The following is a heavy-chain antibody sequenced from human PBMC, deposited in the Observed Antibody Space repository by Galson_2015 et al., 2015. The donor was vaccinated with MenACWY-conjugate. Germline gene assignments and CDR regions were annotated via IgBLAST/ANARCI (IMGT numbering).Heavy chain of an antibody. J-gene: IGHJ6*02. Sequence: TLSLTCTVSGGSISSSSYYWGWIRQPPGKGLEWIGSIYYSGSTYYNPSLKSRVTISVDTSTSTAYMELRSLRSDDTAVYYCARVGYCSGGSCYRYGMDVWGQGTTVTVSS. CDR2: IYYSGST. V-gene: IGHV4-39*02. CDR3: ARVGYCSGGSCYRYGMDV. D-gene: IGHD2-15*01. CDR1: GGSISSSSYY.